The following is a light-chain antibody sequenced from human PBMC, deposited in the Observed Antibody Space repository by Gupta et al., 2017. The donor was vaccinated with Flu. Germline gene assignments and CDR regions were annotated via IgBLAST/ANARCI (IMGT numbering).Light chain of an antibody. V-gene: IGKV1-5*03. CDR3: QQHKSYPLT. J-gene: IGKJ4*01. Sequence: DIQMTQTPSTLSASVGDRITITCRASQSLSNFLAWYQQKPGKAPTLLIYMVSNLEAGVPSRFSGSGSGTEFTLTISALQPDHIATYYCQQHKSYPLTIGGGTKVEIK. CDR1: QSLSNF. CDR2: MVS.